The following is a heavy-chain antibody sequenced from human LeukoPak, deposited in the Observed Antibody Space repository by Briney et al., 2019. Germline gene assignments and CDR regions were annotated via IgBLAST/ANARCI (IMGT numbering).Heavy chain of an antibody. Sequence: GGSLRLSCAASGFTFSSYWMSWVRQAPGKGLEWVANIKQDGSEKYYVDSVKGRFTISRDNAKNSLYLQMNSLRAEDTAVYYCARDLRVYCSSTSCYTSYYYYGMDVWGQGTTVTVSS. CDR2: IKQDGSEK. D-gene: IGHD2-2*02. J-gene: IGHJ6*02. V-gene: IGHV3-7*01. CDR3: ARDLRVYCSSTSCYTSYYYYGMDV. CDR1: GFTFSSYW.